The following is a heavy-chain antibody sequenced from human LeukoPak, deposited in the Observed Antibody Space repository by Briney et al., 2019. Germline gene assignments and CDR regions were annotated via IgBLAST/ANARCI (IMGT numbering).Heavy chain of an antibody. CDR2: INHSGST. J-gene: IGHJ4*02. CDR3: ARTVPASALDY. Sequence: SETLSLTCAVYGGSFSGYYWSWIRQPPGKGLEWIGEINHSGSTNYNPSLKSRVTISVDTSKNQFSLKLSSVTAADTAVYYCARTVPASALDYWGQGALVTVSS. V-gene: IGHV4-34*01. CDR1: GGSFSGYY.